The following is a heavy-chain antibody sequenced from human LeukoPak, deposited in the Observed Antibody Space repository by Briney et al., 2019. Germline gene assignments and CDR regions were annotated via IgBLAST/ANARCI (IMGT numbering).Heavy chain of an antibody. J-gene: IGHJ4*02. Sequence: SVTVSFKASGYTFTSYAISWVRQAPGQGLEWMGGIIPIFGTANYAQKFQGRVTITADESTSTAYMELSSLRSEDTAVYYCARVAIGYCSSTSCQPYFDYWGQGTLVTVSS. D-gene: IGHD2-2*01. CDR3: ARVAIGYCSSTSCQPYFDY. CDR2: IIPIFGTA. CDR1: GYTFTSYA. V-gene: IGHV1-69*13.